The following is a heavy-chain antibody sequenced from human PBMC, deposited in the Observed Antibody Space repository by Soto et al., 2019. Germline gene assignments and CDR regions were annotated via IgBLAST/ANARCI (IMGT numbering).Heavy chain of an antibody. V-gene: IGHV3-23*01. CDR1: GITFTGFA. Sequence: PGGSLRLSXAASGITFTGFAFNWVRQSPGKGLEWVSTVSGSGDATHYADSVKGRFTISRDNSKNTLYLQMNSLRAEDTAIYYCARDPSTGYADYWGQGTLVTVSS. CDR3: ARDPSTGYADY. CDR2: VSGSGDAT. J-gene: IGHJ4*02. D-gene: IGHD3-9*01.